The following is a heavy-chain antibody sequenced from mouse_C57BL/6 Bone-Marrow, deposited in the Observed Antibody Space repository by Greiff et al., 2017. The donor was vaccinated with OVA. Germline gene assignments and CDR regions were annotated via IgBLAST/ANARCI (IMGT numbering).Heavy chain of an antibody. CDR1: GYTFTGYW. CDR2: IHPNSGST. Sequence: QVQLQQPGAELVKPGASVKLSCKTSGYTFTGYWMHWVKQRPGQGLEWIGMIHPNSGSTNYNEKFKSKATLTVDKSSSTAYMQLSSLTSEDSAVYYCARGGFYYSNYVGWYFDVWGTGTTVTVSS. V-gene: IGHV1-64*01. D-gene: IGHD2-5*01. CDR3: ARGGFYYSNYVGWYFDV. J-gene: IGHJ1*03.